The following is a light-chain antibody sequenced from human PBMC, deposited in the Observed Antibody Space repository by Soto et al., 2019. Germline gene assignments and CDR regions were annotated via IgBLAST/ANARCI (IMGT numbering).Light chain of an antibody. J-gene: IGKJ1*01. Sequence: EVVMTQSPATLSLSPGERVTLSCRASQSVGGDLAWYQQKPGQAPRLLIYAASSLQSGVPSRFSGSGSGTDFTLTISDMQPDDFATYYCQQYYRYPWTFGQGTKVAI. CDR2: AAS. V-gene: IGKV3-15*01. CDR3: QQYYRYPWT. CDR1: QSVGGD.